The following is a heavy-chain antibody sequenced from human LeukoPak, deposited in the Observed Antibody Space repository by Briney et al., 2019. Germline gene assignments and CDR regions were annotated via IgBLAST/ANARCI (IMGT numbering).Heavy chain of an antibody. D-gene: IGHD2-8*01. CDR3: ARGPCTNGVCYREDYYYMDV. V-gene: IGHV1-69*05. CDR1: GGTFSIYA. CDR2: IIPIFGTA. J-gene: IGHJ6*03. Sequence: GASVKVSCKASGGTFSIYAISWVRHAPGQGLEWMGGIIPIFGTANYAQKFQGRVMITTDESTSTAYMELSSLRSEDTAVYYCARGPCTNGVCYREDYYYMDVWGKGTTVTVSS.